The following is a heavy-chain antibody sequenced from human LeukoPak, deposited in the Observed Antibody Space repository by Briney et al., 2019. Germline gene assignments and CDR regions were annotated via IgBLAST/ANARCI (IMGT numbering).Heavy chain of an antibody. J-gene: IGHJ4*02. D-gene: IGHD5-18*01. CDR1: GGSISSYY. Sequence: SETLSLTCTVSGGSISSYYWSWIRQPPGKGLEWIGYIYYSGSTNYNPSLKSRVTISVDTSKNQFSLKLSSVTAADTAVYYCARTARGYWDFDYWGQGPLVTVSS. CDR2: IYYSGST. V-gene: IGHV4-59*08. CDR3: ARTARGYWDFDY.